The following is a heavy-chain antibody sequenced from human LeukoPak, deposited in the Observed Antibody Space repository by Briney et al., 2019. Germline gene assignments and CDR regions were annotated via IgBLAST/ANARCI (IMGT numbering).Heavy chain of an antibody. CDR3: ARDLTYYDSSGYHSVGY. V-gene: IGHV1-46*01. D-gene: IGHD3-22*01. Sequence: ASVKVSCKASGYTFTGYYMHWVRQAPGQGLEWMGIINPSGGSTSYAQKFQGRVTMTRDTSTSTVYMELSSLRSEDTAVYYCARDLTYYDSSGYHSVGYWGQGTLVTVSS. CDR1: GYTFTGYY. J-gene: IGHJ4*02. CDR2: INPSGGST.